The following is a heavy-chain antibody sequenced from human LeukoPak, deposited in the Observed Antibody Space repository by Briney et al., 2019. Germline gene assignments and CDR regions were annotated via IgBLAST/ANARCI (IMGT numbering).Heavy chain of an antibody. CDR1: GFTFSSYA. V-gene: IGHV3-30-3*01. J-gene: IGHJ4*02. CDR3: ASASSGYHLDY. D-gene: IGHD3-22*01. Sequence: GGSLRLSCAASGFTFSSYAMHWVRQAPGKGLEWVAAISYDGSNKYYADSVKGRFTISRDNSKNTLYLQMNSLRAEDTAVYYCASASSGYHLDYWGQGTLVTVSS. CDR2: ISYDGSNK.